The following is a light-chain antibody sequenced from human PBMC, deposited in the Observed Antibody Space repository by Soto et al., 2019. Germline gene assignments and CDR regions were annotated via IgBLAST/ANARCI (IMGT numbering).Light chain of an antibody. CDR1: QCITTY. Sequence: DIQLTQSPPFLSASVGDRVTVTCRASQCITTYLAWYQQKPGRAPKLLIYAVSTLQSGVPSRFSGSGSGTEFTLTISSLQPEEFATYDCQQLSSQPYTFGQGTKLEIK. CDR2: AVS. CDR3: QQLSSQPYT. V-gene: IGKV1-9*01. J-gene: IGKJ2*01.